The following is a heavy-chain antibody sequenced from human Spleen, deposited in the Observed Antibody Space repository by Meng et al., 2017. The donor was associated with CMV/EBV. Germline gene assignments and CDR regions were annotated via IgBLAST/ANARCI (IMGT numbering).Heavy chain of an antibody. J-gene: IGHJ4*02. CDR3: ARKNYHIWSGSFDY. Sequence: SGGSISKGGYYWSWISQQPGKSLEWSGYNYHTGSTHYNKSLENRLTISLDKSKNKFSLKMTFVTAAETAINYCARKNYHIWSGSFDYWGQGTLVTVSS. D-gene: IGHD3-3*01. CDR1: GGSISKGGYY. CDR2: NYHTGST. V-gene: IGHV4-31*02.